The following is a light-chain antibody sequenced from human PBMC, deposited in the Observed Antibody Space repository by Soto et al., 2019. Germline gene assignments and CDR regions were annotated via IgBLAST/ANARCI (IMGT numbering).Light chain of an antibody. J-gene: IGKJ1*01. CDR2: DAS. CDR1: QTISVS. CDR3: QQYDKYST. Sequence: IQMTQSPSTLSASVGDTVTITCLASQTISVSLAWYQQKPGKAPNLLIYDASTLQGGVPSRFSGSGSGTEFTPTVTSLQPEDFATYFCQQYDKYSTFGHGTKVDIK. V-gene: IGKV1-5*01.